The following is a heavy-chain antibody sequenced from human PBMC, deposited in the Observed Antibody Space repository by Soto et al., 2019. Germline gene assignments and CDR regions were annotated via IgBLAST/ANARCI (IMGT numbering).Heavy chain of an antibody. V-gene: IGHV4-31*03. Sequence: QVQLQESGPGLVKPSQTLSLTCTVSGDSISSGGYFWSWIRQHTEKGLEWMGYIYDSGSTNYNPSLKSRATISVDTSKNQFSLNLSSVTAADTAVYYCAREVDYWGQGTLVTVSS. CDR1: GDSISSGGYF. CDR3: AREVDY. CDR2: IYDSGST. J-gene: IGHJ4*02.